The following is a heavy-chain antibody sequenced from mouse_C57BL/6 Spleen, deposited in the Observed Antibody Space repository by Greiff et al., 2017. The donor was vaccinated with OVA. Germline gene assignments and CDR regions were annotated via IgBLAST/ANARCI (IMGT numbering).Heavy chain of an antibody. CDR3: ARSYGSSYVGAMDY. J-gene: IGHJ4*01. CDR1: GYTFTSYW. Sequence: QVQLKQSGAELVKPGASVKLSCKASGYTFTSYWMHWVKQRPGQGLEWIGMIHPNSGSTNYNEKFKSKATLTVDKSSSTAYMQLSSLTSEDSAVYYCARSYGSSYVGAMDYWGQGTSVTVSS. D-gene: IGHD1-1*01. CDR2: IHPNSGST. V-gene: IGHV1-64*01.